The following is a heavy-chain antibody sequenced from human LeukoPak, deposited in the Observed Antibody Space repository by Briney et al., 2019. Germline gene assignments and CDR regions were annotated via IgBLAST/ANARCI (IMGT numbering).Heavy chain of an antibody. CDR1: GGSFSGYY. V-gene: IGHV4-34*01. D-gene: IGHD3-10*01. CDR2: INHSGST. J-gene: IGHJ3*02. CDR3: ARGILWFGELLRAFDI. Sequence: PSETLSLTCAVYGGSFSGYYWSWIRQPPGKGLEWIGEINHSGSTNYNPSLKSRVTISVDTSKNQFSLKLSSVTAADTAVYYCARGILWFGELLRAFDIWGQGTMVTVSS.